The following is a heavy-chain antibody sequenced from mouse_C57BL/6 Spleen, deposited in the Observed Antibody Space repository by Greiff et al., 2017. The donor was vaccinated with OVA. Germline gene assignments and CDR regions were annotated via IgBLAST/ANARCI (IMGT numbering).Heavy chain of an antibody. CDR2: IYPGSGNT. J-gene: IGHJ3*01. CDR3: ARERGLGFAY. CDR1: GYTFTDYY. Sequence: QVQLQQSGAELVRPGASVKLSCKASGYTFTDYYINWVKQRPGQGLEWIARIYPGSGNTYYNEKFKGKATLTAEKSSSTAYMQLSSLTSEDSAVYFCARERGLGFAYWGQGTLVTVSA. V-gene: IGHV1-76*01. D-gene: IGHD2-13*01.